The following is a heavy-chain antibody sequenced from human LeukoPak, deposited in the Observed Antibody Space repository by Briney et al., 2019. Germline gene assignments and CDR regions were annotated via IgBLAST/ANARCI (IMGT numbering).Heavy chain of an antibody. V-gene: IGHV5-51*01. D-gene: IGHD6-19*01. CDR3: ASRRRSSENWFDP. Sequence: GESLNIPCKGFGYSFTSYWIGWVRHMPRKGLEWMWIIYSGDSDPRYSPSCQDQVTISANNSISTAYLQWSSLEASDTAIYYCASRRRSSENWFDPWGQGTLVTVSS. CDR1: GYSFTSYW. J-gene: IGHJ5*02. CDR2: IYSGDSDP.